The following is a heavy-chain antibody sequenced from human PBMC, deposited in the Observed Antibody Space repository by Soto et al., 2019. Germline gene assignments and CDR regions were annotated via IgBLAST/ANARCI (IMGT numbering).Heavy chain of an antibody. J-gene: IGHJ3*02. CDR2: INHSGST. V-gene: IGHV4-34*01. CDR1: GGSFSGYY. Sequence: QVQLQQWGAGLLKPSETLSLTCAVYGGSFSGYYWSWIRQPPGKGLEWIGAINHSGSTNYNPSIKSRVTISVDTSKNQFSLKLSSVTAADTAVYYCARGQYSSWYRAFDIWGQGTMVTVSS. D-gene: IGHD6-13*01. CDR3: ARGQYSSWYRAFDI.